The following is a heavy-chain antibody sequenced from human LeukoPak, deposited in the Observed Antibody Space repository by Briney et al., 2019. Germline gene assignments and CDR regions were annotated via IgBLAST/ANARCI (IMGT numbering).Heavy chain of an antibody. J-gene: IGHJ4*02. Sequence: PSETLSLTCAGYGGSFSGYYWSWIRQPPGKGLEWIGEINHSGSTNYNPSLKSRVTISVDTSKNQFSLKLSSVTAADTAVYYCARRWQEFDYWGQGTLVTVSS. V-gene: IGHV4-34*01. D-gene: IGHD4-23*01. CDR1: GGSFSGYY. CDR3: ARRWQEFDY. CDR2: INHSGST.